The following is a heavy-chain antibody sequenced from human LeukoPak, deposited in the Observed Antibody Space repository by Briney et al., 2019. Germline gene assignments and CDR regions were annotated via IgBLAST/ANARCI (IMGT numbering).Heavy chain of an antibody. CDR2: IFYSGRT. CDR1: GGSISSYY. J-gene: IGHJ6*03. CDR3: ARGTAMVYYYYYMDV. D-gene: IGHD5-18*01. V-gene: IGHV4-59*01. Sequence: SETLSLTCTVSGGSISSYYWNWIRQPPGKGLEWIGYIFYSGRTSYNPSLKSRVTLSVDTSKNWFSLRLTSVTAADTAVYYCARGTAMVYYYYYMDVWGKGTTVTVSS.